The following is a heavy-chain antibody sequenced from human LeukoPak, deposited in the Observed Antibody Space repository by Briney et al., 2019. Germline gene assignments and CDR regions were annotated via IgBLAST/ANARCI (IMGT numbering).Heavy chain of an antibody. J-gene: IGHJ4*02. V-gene: IGHV4-59*01. D-gene: IGHD6-13*01. CDR3: ARGVYIAAAQYGY. CDR2: IYYSGTT. CDR1: GGSISSYY. Sequence: SETLSLTCTVSGGSISSYYWSWIRQPPGKGLGWIGYIYYSGTTIYNPSLKSRVTISVDTSKNQFSLKLSSVTAADTAVYYCARGVYIAAAQYGYWGQGTLVTVSS.